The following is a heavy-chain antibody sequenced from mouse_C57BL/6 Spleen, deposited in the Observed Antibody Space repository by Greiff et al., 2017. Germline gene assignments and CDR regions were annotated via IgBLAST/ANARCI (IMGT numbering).Heavy chain of an antibody. J-gene: IGHJ2*01. CDR1: GYTFTSYW. D-gene: IGHD1-1*01. V-gene: IGHV1-64*01. CDR2: IHPNSGST. Sequence: QVQLQQSGAELVKPGASVKLSCKASGYTFTSYWMHWVKQRPGQGLEWIGMIHPNSGSTNYNEKFKSKATLTVDKSSSTAYMQLSSLTSEDSAVYYCARDYYGSSPSFDYWGQGTTLTVSS. CDR3: ARDYYGSSPSFDY.